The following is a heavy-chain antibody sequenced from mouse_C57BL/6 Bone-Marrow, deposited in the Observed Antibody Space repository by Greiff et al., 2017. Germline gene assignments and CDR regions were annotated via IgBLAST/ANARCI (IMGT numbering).Heavy chain of an antibody. CDR2: IDPETGGT. J-gene: IGHJ4*01. Sequence: QVQLQQPGAELVRPGASVTLSCKASGYTFTDYEMHWVKQTPVHGLEWIGAIDPETGGTAYNQKFKGKAILTADKSSSTAYMELRSLTSEDSAVYYCTRSELRLRYYAMDYWGQGTSVTVSS. CDR3: TRSELRLRYYAMDY. V-gene: IGHV1-15*01. CDR1: GYTFTDYE. D-gene: IGHD3-2*02.